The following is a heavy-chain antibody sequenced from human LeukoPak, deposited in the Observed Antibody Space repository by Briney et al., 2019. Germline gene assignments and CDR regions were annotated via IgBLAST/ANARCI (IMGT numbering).Heavy chain of an antibody. V-gene: IGHV3-23*01. CDR3: ASSLGYCSSTSCYYYYYGMDV. Sequence: TGGSLRLSCAASGFTFSSYAMSWVRQAPGKGLEWVSAISGSGGSTYYADSVKGRFTISRDNSKNTLYLQMNSLGAEDTAVYYCASSLGYCSSTSCYYYYYGMDVWGQGTTVTVSS. CDR1: GFTFSSYA. D-gene: IGHD2-2*01. CDR2: ISGSGGST. J-gene: IGHJ6*02.